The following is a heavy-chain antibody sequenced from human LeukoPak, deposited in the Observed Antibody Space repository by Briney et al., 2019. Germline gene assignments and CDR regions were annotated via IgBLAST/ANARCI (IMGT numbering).Heavy chain of an antibody. V-gene: IGHV3-33*05. CDR3: ARDIAAAVDY. CDR2: ILYDEK. Sequence: GGSLRLSCAASGFTFSSFGMHWVRQAPGRGLEWVALILYDEKYYADSVKGRFTISRDNAKNTLYLQMNSLRAEDTAIYYCARDIAAAVDYWGQGTLVTVSS. D-gene: IGHD6-13*01. CDR1: GFTFSSFG. J-gene: IGHJ4*02.